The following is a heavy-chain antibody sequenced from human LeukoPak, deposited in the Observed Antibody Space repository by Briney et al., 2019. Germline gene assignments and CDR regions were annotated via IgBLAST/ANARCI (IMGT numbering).Heavy chain of an antibody. J-gene: IGHJ4*02. CDR1: GFTFDDYA. CDR3: ANLAATSDY. V-gene: IGHV3-9*01. CDR2: ISWNSGSI. D-gene: IGHD2-15*01. Sequence: GGSLRLSCAASGFTFDDYAMHWVRQAPGKGLEWVSGISWNSGSIGYADSVKGRFTISRDNAKNSLYLQMNSLRAEDTALYYCANLAATSDYWGQGTLVTVSS.